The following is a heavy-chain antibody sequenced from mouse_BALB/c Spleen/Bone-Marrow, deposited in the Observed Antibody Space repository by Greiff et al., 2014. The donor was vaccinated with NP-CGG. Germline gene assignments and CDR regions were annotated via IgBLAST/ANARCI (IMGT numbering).Heavy chain of an antibody. Sequence: EVQLQQSGAELVKPGASVKLSCTASGYNIKDAYMQWVKQRPEQGLEWIGRIDPANGNTKYDTKFKGKTTITADTSSNTAFLQLSSLTSETAAFYYSTGQDLFAYWGQGTLVTVSA. CDR3: TGQDLFAY. D-gene: IGHD4-1*02. V-gene: IGHV14-3*02. CDR2: IDPANGNT. J-gene: IGHJ3*01. CDR1: GYNIKDAY.